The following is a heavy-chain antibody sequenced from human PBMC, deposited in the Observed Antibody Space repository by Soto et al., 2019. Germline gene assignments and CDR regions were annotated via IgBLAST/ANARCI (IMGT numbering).Heavy chain of an antibody. CDR3: ARPDSGSYCGGDCYLYSWFDP. J-gene: IGHJ5*02. V-gene: IGHV3-23*01. Sequence: GGSLRLSCVASGFTFSNYAMSWVRQAPGKGLEWVSGISGSGGTTYYADSVKGRFTISRDNSKNTLFLQMNSVKAEDTAVYYCARPDSGSYCGGDCYLYSWFDPWGQGTTVTVSS. D-gene: IGHD2-21*02. CDR2: ISGSGGTT. CDR1: GFTFSNYA.